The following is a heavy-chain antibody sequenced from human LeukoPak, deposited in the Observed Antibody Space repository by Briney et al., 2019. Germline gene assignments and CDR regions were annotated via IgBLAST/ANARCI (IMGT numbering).Heavy chain of an antibody. V-gene: IGHV3-33*01. CDR1: GFTFSSYG. J-gene: IGHJ4*02. CDR2: IWYDGSNK. CDR3: ARSGNYYDSTLDY. D-gene: IGHD3-22*01. Sequence: GGSLGLSCAASGFTFSSYGMHWVRQAPGKGLEWVAVIWYDGSNKYYADSVKGRFTISRDNSKNTLYLQMNSLRAEDTAVYYCARSGNYYDSTLDYWGQGTLVTVSS.